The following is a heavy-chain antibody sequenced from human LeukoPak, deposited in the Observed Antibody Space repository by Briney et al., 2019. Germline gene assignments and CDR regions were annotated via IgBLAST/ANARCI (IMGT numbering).Heavy chain of an antibody. CDR2: IYYSGST. Sequence: SQTLSLTCAVSGGSISSGGYSWSWIRQPPGKGLEWIGYIYYSGSTYYNPSLKSRVTISVDTSKNQFSLKLSSVTAADTAVYYCTREVRSAWASFDPWGQGTLVIVSS. CDR1: GGSISSGGYS. CDR3: TREVRSAWASFDP. J-gene: IGHJ5*02. V-gene: IGHV4-30-4*07. D-gene: IGHD1-26*01.